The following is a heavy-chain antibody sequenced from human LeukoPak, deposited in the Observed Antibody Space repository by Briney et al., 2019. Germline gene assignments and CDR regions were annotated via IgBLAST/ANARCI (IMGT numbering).Heavy chain of an antibody. CDR2: IYSGGST. D-gene: IGHD2-15*01. CDR1: GFTVSSDY. V-gene: IGHV3-53*01. Sequence: PGGSLRLSCAASGFTVSSDYMSWVRQAPGKGLEWVSVIYSGGSTDYADSVKGRFSISRDNSKNTLYLQMSSLRAEDTAVYYCARDRYCRGGSCYGDAFDIWGQGTMVTISS. CDR3: ARDRYCRGGSCYGDAFDI. J-gene: IGHJ3*02.